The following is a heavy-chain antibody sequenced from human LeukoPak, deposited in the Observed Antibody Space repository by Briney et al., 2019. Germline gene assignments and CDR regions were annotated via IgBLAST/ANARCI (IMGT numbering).Heavy chain of an antibody. CDR1: GFTFHHYA. Sequence: TGGSLRLSCAASGFTFHHYAMHLVRQAPGKGLEWVSVISCNSGSKRYADSVKGRFTISRDNAKNSLYLQMNSLRAEDTALYYCAKDMAAYSFNWFDPWGQGTLVTVSS. D-gene: IGHD5-18*01. CDR3: AKDMAAYSFNWFDP. J-gene: IGHJ5*02. V-gene: IGHV3-9*01. CDR2: ISCNSGSK.